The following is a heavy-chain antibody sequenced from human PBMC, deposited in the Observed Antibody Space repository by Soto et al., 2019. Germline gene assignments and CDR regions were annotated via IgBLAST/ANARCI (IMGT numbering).Heavy chain of an antibody. D-gene: IGHD3-10*01. CDR1: GGTFSSYA. Sequence: QVQLVQSGAEVKKPGSSVKVSCKASGGTFSSYAISWVRQAPGQGLEWMGGIIPIFGTANYAQKFQGRVTITADESKSTAYMELSSLRSEDTAVYYCARSVNQVLWFGEFLGSGADYWGQGTLVTVSS. J-gene: IGHJ4*02. CDR3: ARSVNQVLWFGEFLGSGADY. V-gene: IGHV1-69*01. CDR2: IIPIFGTA.